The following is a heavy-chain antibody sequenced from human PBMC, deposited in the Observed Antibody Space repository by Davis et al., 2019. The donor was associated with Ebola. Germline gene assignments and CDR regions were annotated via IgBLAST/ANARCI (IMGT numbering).Heavy chain of an antibody. Sequence: SETLSLTCTVSGGSISSGDYYWSWIRQPPGKGLEWIGYIYYSGSTYYNPSLKSRVTISVDTSKNQFSLKLSSVTAADTAVYYCAREGSEWLLLGAFDYWGQGTLVTVSS. CDR2: IYYSGST. CDR3: AREGSEWLLLGAFDY. V-gene: IGHV4-30-4*01. J-gene: IGHJ4*02. D-gene: IGHD3-3*01. CDR1: GGSISSGDYY.